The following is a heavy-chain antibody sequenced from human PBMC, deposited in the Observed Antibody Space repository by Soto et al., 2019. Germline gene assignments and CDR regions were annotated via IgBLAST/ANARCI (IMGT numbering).Heavy chain of an antibody. V-gene: IGHV1-69*13. J-gene: IGHJ4*02. D-gene: IGHD3-3*01. CDR1: GCTFSSYA. CDR3: ARGRWGIFGVVTQVAYYEY. Sequence: SVKVSCKASGCTFSSYAISWVRQAPGQGLEWMGGIIPIFGTANYAQKFQSRVTITADESTSTAYMELSSLRSEDTAVYYCARGRWGIFGVVTQVAYYEYWGQGTLVTVSS. CDR2: IIPIFGTA.